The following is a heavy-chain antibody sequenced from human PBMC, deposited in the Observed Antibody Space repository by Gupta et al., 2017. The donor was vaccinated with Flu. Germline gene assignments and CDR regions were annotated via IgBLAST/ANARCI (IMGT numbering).Heavy chain of an antibody. CDR2: INTSGGRR. CDR1: GFNFVKHA. J-gene: IGHJ4*02. V-gene: IGHV3-23*01. CDR3: AKDGAQGWWEYFFDS. Sequence: EVQLLESGGGLVKPGGALTLSCSVPGFNFVKHAMNWVRQAPREGLELVSVINTSGGRRNYIDSVKGRFTISRDNSKNTLYLQMNSLKGEDTAVYYCAKDGAQGWWEYFFDSWGQGTRVIVSS. D-gene: IGHD2/OR15-2a*01.